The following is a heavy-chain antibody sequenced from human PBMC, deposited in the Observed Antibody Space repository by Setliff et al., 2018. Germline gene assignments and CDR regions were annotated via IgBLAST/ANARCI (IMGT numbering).Heavy chain of an antibody. CDR2: INHSGST. CDR3: ARAGPYYDFWSGYSYYFDY. Sequence: SETLSLTCAVYGGSFSGYYWSWIRQPPGKGLEWIGEINHSGSTNYNPSLKSRVTISVDTSKNQFSLRLSSVTAADTAVYYCARAGPYYDFWSGYSYYFDYWGQGTLVTSPQ. CDR1: GGSFSGYY. J-gene: IGHJ4*02. V-gene: IGHV4-34*01. D-gene: IGHD3-3*01.